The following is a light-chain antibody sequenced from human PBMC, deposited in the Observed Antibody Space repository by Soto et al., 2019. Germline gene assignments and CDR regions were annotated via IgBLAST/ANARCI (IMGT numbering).Light chain of an antibody. CDR2: AAS. CDR3: QQSYSTPRA. V-gene: IGKV1-39*01. Sequence: DIQMTQSASTLSASVGHTVTVACRASQSVSGWLAWYQQKQGKAPKLLIYAASSLQSGVPSRFSGSGSGTDFNLTISSLQTEDFATYYCQQSYSTPRAFGQGTKVDIK. J-gene: IGKJ1*01. CDR1: QSVSGW.